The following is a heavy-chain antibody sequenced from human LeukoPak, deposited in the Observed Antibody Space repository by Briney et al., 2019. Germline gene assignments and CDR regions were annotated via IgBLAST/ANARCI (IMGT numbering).Heavy chain of an antibody. CDR3: AKGYCSSTSCRFDY. D-gene: IGHD2-2*01. CDR2: ISWNSGSM. Sequence: GGSLRLSCAASGFTFDDYAMHWVRQAPGKGLEWVSGISWNSGSMGYADSVKGRFTISRDNAKNSLYLQMNSLRAEDMALYYCAKGYCSSTSCRFDYWGQGALVTVSS. CDR1: GFTFDDYA. V-gene: IGHV3-9*03. J-gene: IGHJ4*02.